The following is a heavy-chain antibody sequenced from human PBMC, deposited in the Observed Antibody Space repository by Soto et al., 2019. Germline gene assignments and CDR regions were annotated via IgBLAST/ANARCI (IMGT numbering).Heavy chain of an antibody. J-gene: IGHJ6*03. CDR3: VRESSVPLINPDFYFYMDV. CDR1: DFILSTYG. Sequence: EFLQSGTEAKKPGASVRISCKASDFILSTYGVSWVRQAPGHGLAWMGWISASNGNTKYAQKFQGRLTMTTDRSTSTAYLDLRSLRSEDTAVYSCVRESSVPLINPDFYFYMDVWGKWTTGTV. V-gene: IGHV1-18*01. D-gene: IGHD6-6*01. CDR2: ISASNGNT.